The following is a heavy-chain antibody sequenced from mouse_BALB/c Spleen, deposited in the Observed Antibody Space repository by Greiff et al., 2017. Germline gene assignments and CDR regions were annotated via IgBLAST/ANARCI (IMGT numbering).Heavy chain of an antibody. CDR3: ARNGYFDY. J-gene: IGHJ2*01. V-gene: IGHV1-4*02. CDR2: INPSSGYT. CDR1: GYTFTSYT. Sequence: VQLQQSAAELARPGASVKMSCKASGYTFTSYTMHWVKQRPGQGLEWIGYINPSSGYTEYNQKFKDKTTLTADKSSSTAYMQLSSLTSEDSAVYYCARNGYFDYWGQGTTLTVSS.